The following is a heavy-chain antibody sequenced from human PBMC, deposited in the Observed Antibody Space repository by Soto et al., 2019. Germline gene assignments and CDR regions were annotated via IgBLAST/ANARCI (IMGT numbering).Heavy chain of an antibody. CDR1: GFNFGSYG. CDR3: AKGGPFTGGFDP. CDR2: ISGRSGVP. D-gene: IGHD3-16*01. J-gene: IGHJ5*02. V-gene: IGHV3-23*01. Sequence: EVQLLESGGGLVQPGGSLRLSCSASGFNFGSYGMSWVRQTPEKGLEWVSTISGRSGVPSYADSVNGRFTVSRDNSKNTLYLQMNSLRPDDTAIYYCAKGGPFTGGFDPWGQGTLVTVAS.